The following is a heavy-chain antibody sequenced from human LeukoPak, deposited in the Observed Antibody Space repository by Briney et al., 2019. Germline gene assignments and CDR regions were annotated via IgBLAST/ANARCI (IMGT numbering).Heavy chain of an antibody. CDR2: INSDGSST. CDR3: ARAEVVRGVIKGSYYYYYYMDV. CDR1: GFTFSSYW. V-gene: IGHV3-74*01. D-gene: IGHD3-10*01. Sequence: QSGGSLRLSCAASGFTFSSYWMHWVRQAPGKGLVWVSRINSDGSSTSYADSVKGRFTISRDNAKNTLYLQMNSLRAEDTAVYYSARAEVVRGVIKGSYYYYYYMDVWGKGTTVNVSS. J-gene: IGHJ6*03.